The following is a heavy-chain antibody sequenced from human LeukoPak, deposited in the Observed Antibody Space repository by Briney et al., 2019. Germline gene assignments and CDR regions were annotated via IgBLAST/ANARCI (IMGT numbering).Heavy chain of an antibody. CDR1: GFTFSSYG. CDR3: ANLGHGDYAGAY. V-gene: IGHV3-33*06. D-gene: IGHD4-17*01. J-gene: IGHJ4*02. Sequence: PGGSLRLSCAASGFTFSSYGMHWVRQAPGKGLEWVAVIWYDGSNKYYADSVKGRFTISRDNSKNTLYLQMNSLRAEDTAVYYCANLGHGDYAGAYWGQGTLVTVSS. CDR2: IWYDGSNK.